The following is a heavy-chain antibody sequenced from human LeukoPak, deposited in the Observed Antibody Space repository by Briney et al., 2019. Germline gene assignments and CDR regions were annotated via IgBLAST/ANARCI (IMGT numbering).Heavy chain of an antibody. J-gene: IGHJ6*02. CDR2: ISYDGSNK. CDR3: AKGTGNYYYYGMDV. CDR1: GFTFSSYG. Sequence: GGSLRLSCAASGFTFSSYGMHWVRQAPGNGLESVAVISYDGSNKYYADSVKGRFTISRDNSKNTLYLQMNSLRAEDTAVYYCAKGTGNYYYYGMDVWGQGTTVTVSS. D-gene: IGHD1-14*01. V-gene: IGHV3-30*18.